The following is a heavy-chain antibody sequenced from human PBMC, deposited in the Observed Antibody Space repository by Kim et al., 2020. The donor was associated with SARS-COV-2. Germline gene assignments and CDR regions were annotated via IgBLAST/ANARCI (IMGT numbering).Heavy chain of an antibody. Sequence: GGSLRLSCAASGFTFSSYAMSWVRQAPGKGMAWVSAISGSGGSTYYADSVKGRFTISRDNSKNTLYLQMNSLRAEDTAVYYCATNDDYGADYYYGMDVWGQGTTVTVSS. J-gene: IGHJ6*02. CDR3: ATNDDYGADYYYGMDV. D-gene: IGHD4-17*01. CDR1: GFTFSSYA. V-gene: IGHV3-23*01. CDR2: ISGSGGST.